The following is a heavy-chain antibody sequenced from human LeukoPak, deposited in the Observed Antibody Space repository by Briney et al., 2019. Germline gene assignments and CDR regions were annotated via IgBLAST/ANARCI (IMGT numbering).Heavy chain of an antibody. CDR2: ISYDGSNK. V-gene: IGHV3-30-3*01. CDR3: ARGSTMVRGVIMTFDY. Sequence: PGGSLRLSCAASGFTFSSYAMHWVRQAPGKGLEWVAVISYDGSNKYYADSVKGRFTISRDNSKNTLYLQMNSLRAEDTAVYYCARGSTMVRGVIMTFDYWGQGTLVTVSS. J-gene: IGHJ4*02. D-gene: IGHD3-10*01. CDR1: GFTFSSYA.